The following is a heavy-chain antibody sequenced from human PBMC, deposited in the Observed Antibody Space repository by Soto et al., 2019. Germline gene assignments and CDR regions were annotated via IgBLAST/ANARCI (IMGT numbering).Heavy chain of an antibody. Sequence: PGGSLRLSCAASGFNFNSHWMNWVRQAPGKGLEWVANIKEDGSETNYVHSVKGRFTVSRDDGKNSLYLQWSSLKASDTAMYYCARQGSSSFLYYFDYCGQGALVTVSS. CDR2: IKEDGSET. CDR1: GFNFNSHW. D-gene: IGHD6-6*01. V-gene: IGHV3-7*03. CDR3: ARQGSSSFLYYFDY. J-gene: IGHJ4*01.